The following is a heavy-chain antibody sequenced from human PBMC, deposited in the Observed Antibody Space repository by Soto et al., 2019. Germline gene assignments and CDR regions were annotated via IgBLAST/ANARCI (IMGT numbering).Heavy chain of an antibody. J-gene: IGHJ4*02. V-gene: IGHV4-59*01. Sequence: QVHLQESGPGLVKPSEAMSLTCAASGASIRTFYWNWVRQFPGKGLEWIGQTYNGARTNHKPSLKSRATISVDTPRLQFSLKLSSVTVADTAVYYCAQTTGWPGFDFWGQGTLVAVSS. D-gene: IGHD6-19*01. CDR1: GASIRTFY. CDR2: TYNGART. CDR3: AQTTGWPGFDF.